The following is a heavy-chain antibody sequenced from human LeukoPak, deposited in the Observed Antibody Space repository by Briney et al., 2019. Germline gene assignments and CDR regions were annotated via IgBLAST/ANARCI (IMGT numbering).Heavy chain of an antibody. Sequence: ASVKVSCKASGYTFTGYGISWVRQAPGQGLEWMGWITAYNGKTNYAQRLQGRVTMTTDTSTTTAYMELRSLRSDDTAVYFCARTTQRRDSTLDVWGQGTTVTVPS. V-gene: IGHV1-18*01. CDR2: ITAYNGKT. J-gene: IGHJ6*02. CDR3: ARTTQRRDSTLDV. D-gene: IGHD5-24*01. CDR1: GYTFTGYG.